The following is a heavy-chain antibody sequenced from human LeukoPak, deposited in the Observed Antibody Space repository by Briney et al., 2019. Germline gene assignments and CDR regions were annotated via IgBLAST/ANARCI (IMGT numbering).Heavy chain of an antibody. CDR2: ISGSSGTT. CDR1: GFTFSTYD. V-gene: IGHV3-23*01. CDR3: VKGGSFSFDI. D-gene: IGHD5-12*01. J-gene: IGHJ3*02. Sequence: LRLSCTASGFTFSTYDMSWVRQTPGKGVEWVSGISGSSGTTYYADSVKGRLTISRENCKNTLDLQIHSLRAADTAIYFCVKGGSFSFDILRQGTKVTVSS.